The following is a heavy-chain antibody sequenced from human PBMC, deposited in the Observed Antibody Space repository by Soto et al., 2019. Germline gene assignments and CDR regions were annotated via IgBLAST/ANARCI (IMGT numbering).Heavy chain of an antibody. CDR2: ISSGGSSM. CDR1: GFAFSSFS. D-gene: IGHD6-6*01. V-gene: IGHV3-21*01. J-gene: IGHJ6*03. CDR3: ARDCGEQLVRLCFYYYYMDV. Sequence: EVQLVESGGGLVKPGGSLRLSCAASGFAFSSFSMNWVRQAPGKGLEWVAFISSGGSSMYYADSVKGRFSISRDNAKNSLLLQRNSLRVEDTAVYYWARDCGEQLVRLCFYYYYMDVWGTGTTVTVAS.